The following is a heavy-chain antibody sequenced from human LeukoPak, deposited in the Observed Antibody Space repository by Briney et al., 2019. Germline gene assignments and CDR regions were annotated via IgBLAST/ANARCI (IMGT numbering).Heavy chain of an antibody. D-gene: IGHD3-10*01. CDR2: ISAYNGNT. CDR3: ARQKDVLLWFGECDFDY. CDR1: GNTFTSYG. V-gene: IGHV1-18*01. Sequence: GASVKVSCKASGNTFTSYGINWVRQAPGQGLEWMGWISAYNGNTNFAQKLQGRVTMTTDTSTSTAYMELRSLRSDDTAVYYCARQKDVLLWFGECDFDYWGQGTLVTVSS. J-gene: IGHJ4*02.